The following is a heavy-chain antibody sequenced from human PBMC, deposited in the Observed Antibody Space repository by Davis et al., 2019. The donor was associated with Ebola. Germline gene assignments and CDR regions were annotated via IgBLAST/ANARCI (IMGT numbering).Heavy chain of an antibody. J-gene: IGHJ4*02. Sequence: GESLKISCAASGFTFSGSARHWVRQASGKGLEWVGRIRSKANSYATAYAASVKGRFTISRDDSKNTAYLQMNSLKTEDTAVYYCTSPYGVYEIWSQGTLVTVSS. CDR2: IRSKANSYAT. D-gene: IGHD4-17*01. V-gene: IGHV3-73*01. CDR1: GFTFSGSA. CDR3: TSPYGVYEI.